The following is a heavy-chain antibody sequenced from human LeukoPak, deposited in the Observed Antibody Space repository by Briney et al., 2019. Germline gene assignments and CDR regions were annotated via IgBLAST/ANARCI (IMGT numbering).Heavy chain of an antibody. Sequence: SVKVSCKASGGTFSNYGISWVRQAPGQGLEWMGGISPIFGTAKYVQKFQGRVTITADKSTSTAYMELSSLRSEDTAVYYCARVGDYYYYYMDVWGKGTTVTVSS. V-gene: IGHV1-69*06. J-gene: IGHJ6*03. CDR1: GGTFSNYG. CDR3: ARVGDYYYYYMDV. CDR2: ISPIFGTA. D-gene: IGHD4-17*01.